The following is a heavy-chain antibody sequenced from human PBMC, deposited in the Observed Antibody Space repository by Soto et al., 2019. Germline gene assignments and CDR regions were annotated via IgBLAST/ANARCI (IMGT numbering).Heavy chain of an antibody. CDR1: GFTFSSYG. Sequence: QVQLVESGGGVVQPGRSLRLSCAASGFTFSSYGMHWVRQAPGKGLEWVAVLWYDGSNKYYADSVKGRFTISRDNSKNTLYLQMNSRRAEDTAVYYCARDRRDSSGYRPAGGWFDPWGQGTLVTVSS. CDR2: LWYDGSNK. CDR3: ARDRRDSSGYRPAGGWFDP. J-gene: IGHJ5*02. D-gene: IGHD3-22*01. V-gene: IGHV3-33*01.